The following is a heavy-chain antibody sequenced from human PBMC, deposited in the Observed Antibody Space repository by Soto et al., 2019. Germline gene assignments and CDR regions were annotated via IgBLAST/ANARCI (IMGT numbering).Heavy chain of an antibody. CDR2: IKQDGYDK. D-gene: IGHD6-19*01. CDR1: GFTLSSYW. Sequence: PGWSLRLSCAASGFTLSSYWMNWFRQAPGKGLEWVANIKQDGYDKYYVASVKGRFIISRDNAKNSLYLQMNSLRAEDTAVYYCARDGDASGWYHYGMDVWGQGTMVTVS. V-gene: IGHV3-7*01. CDR3: ARDGDASGWYHYGMDV. J-gene: IGHJ6*02.